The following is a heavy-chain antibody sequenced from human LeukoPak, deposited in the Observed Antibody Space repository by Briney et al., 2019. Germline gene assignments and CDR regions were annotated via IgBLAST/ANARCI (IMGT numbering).Heavy chain of an antibody. Sequence: SVKVSCKASGGTFSSYAISWVRQAPGQGLEWMGRIIPILGIASYAQKFQGRVTITADKSTSTAYMELSSLRSEDTAVYYCASKGGGIAVAGTKAFDIWGQGTMVTVSS. J-gene: IGHJ3*02. V-gene: IGHV1-69*04. CDR2: IIPILGIA. CDR3: ASKGGGIAVAGTKAFDI. D-gene: IGHD6-19*01. CDR1: GGTFSSYA.